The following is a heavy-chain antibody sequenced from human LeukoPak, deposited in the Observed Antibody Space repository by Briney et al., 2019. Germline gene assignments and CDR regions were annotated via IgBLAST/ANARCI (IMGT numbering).Heavy chain of an antibody. CDR3: ARGGSGDAFDY. D-gene: IGHD2-21*02. J-gene: IGHJ4*02. CDR1: DGSLNNY. Sequence: SETLSLTRTVSDGSLNNYWSWIRQPPGQELGCIGDGYYNGTTNYSPSVKSRGTISVDTSKNQFSLKLRSVTAADTAVYYCARGGSGDAFDYWGQGTLVIVSS. V-gene: IGHV4-59*01. CDR2: GYYNGTT.